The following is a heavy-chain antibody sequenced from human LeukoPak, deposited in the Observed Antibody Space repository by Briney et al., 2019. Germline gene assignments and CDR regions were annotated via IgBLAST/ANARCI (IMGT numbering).Heavy chain of an antibody. CDR3: AKDLPVLRYFDWSIDP. Sequence: GGSLRLSCVASGFTFDSFAMSWVRQAPGKGLEWVSTITDGGFTTYYADSVKGRFTISRDNSKNTLYLQMNSLRAEDTAVYYCAKDLPVLRYFDWSIDPWGQGTLVTVSS. CDR2: ITDGGFTT. CDR1: GFTFDSFA. D-gene: IGHD3-9*01. J-gene: IGHJ5*02. V-gene: IGHV3-23*01.